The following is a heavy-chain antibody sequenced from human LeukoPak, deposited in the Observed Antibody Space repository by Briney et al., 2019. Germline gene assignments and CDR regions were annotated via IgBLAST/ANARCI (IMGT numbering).Heavy chain of an antibody. Sequence: GGSLRLSCAASGFTFSSYAMSWVREAPGKGLEWVSSISGSGGRTDYADSVKGRFTISRDNSKNTLYLQMNSLRADDTAVYYCAKGRGHCINGVCHNYYYMDVWGKGTTVTVS. CDR1: GFTFSSYA. D-gene: IGHD2-8*01. V-gene: IGHV3-23*01. J-gene: IGHJ6*03. CDR2: ISGSGGRT. CDR3: AKGRGHCINGVCHNYYYMDV.